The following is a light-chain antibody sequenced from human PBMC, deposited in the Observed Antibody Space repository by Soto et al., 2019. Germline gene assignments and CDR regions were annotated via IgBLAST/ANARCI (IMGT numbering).Light chain of an antibody. CDR3: QQSYNLKFT. CDR1: QNISRY. CDR2: AAS. J-gene: IGKJ3*01. Sequence: DIQMTQSPSSLSASVGDRVTITCRASQNISRYLIWYQQKPGKAPKLLIYAASTLQSGVPSRFSGSESGTDFTLTISSLQPEDFATYYCQQSYNLKFTFGPGTKVDIK. V-gene: IGKV1-39*01.